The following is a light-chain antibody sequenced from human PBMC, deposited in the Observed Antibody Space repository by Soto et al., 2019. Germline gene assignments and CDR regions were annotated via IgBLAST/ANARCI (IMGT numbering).Light chain of an antibody. CDR2: DAS. CDR3: QQYNSYPLT. J-gene: IGKJ4*01. CDR1: QSISSW. Sequence: DIQMTQSPSTLSASVGDRVTITCRASQSISSWLAWYQQKPRKAPKLLIYDASSLEGGVPSRFSGSGSGTEFTLTISSLQPDDFATYYCQQYNSYPLTFGGGTKVDIK. V-gene: IGKV1-5*01.